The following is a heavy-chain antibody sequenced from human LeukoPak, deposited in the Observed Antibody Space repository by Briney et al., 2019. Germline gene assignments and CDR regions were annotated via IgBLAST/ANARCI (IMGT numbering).Heavy chain of an antibody. CDR2: IYYGAST. J-gene: IGHJ4*02. V-gene: IGHV4-59*08. Sequence: QTMSLTCTVSGGSISSYYWSWIRQPPGKGLEWIGYIYYGASTNYKPSLKSRVTISVETSKNQFSLKLSSVTAADTAVYYCARHTGSGSSFDYWGQGTLVTLPT. D-gene: IGHD3-10*01. CDR1: GGSISSYY. CDR3: ARHTGSGSSFDY.